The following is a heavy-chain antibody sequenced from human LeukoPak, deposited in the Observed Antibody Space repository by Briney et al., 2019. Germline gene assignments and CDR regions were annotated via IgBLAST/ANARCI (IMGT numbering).Heavy chain of an antibody. Sequence: SETLSLTCTVSGGSISSYYWSWIRQPPGKGLEWLGYIYYSGSTNYNPSLKSRVTISVDTSKNQFSLKLSSVTAADTAVYYCASGTEDYGSGSYYLYYWGQGTLVTVSS. CDR1: GGSISSYY. D-gene: IGHD3-10*01. V-gene: IGHV4-59*01. CDR2: IYYSGST. CDR3: ASGTEDYGSGSYYLYY. J-gene: IGHJ4*02.